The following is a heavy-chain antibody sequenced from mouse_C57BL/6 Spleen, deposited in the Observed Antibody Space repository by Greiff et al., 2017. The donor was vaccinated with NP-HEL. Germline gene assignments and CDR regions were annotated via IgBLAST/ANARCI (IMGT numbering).Heavy chain of an antibody. J-gene: IGHJ3*01. CDR2: IWGVGST. CDR1: GFSLTSYG. CDR3: ASGGGSSYGWFAY. D-gene: IGHD1-1*01. V-gene: IGHV2-6*01. Sequence: VKLMESGPGLVAPSQSLSITCTVSGFSLTSYGVDWVRQSPGKGLEWLGVIWGVGSTNYNSALKYRMSISKDNSKSQVFLKMNSLQTDDTAMYYCASGGGSSYGWFAYWGQGTLVTVSA.